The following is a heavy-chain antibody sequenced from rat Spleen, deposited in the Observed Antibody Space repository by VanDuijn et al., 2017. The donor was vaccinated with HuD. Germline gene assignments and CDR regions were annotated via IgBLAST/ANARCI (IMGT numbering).Heavy chain of an antibody. D-gene: IGHD1-9*01. Sequence: EVQVLESGGGLVQPGSSLKVPCVASGFTFSSYVMHWFRQAPENGIEWLAYINTDSSDIYYAETVKGRFTISRDNAKNTVDMQLSSLRSEDTAMYFCARESGHTRYFDFWGPGTMVTVSS. J-gene: IGHJ1*01. CDR2: INTDSSDI. V-gene: IGHV5-43*01. CDR1: GFTFSSYV. CDR3: ARESGHTRYFDF.